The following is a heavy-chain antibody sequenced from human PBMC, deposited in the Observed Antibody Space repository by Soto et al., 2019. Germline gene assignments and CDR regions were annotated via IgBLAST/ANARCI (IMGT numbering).Heavy chain of an antibody. CDR1: GYTFTSYD. J-gene: IGHJ4*02. Sequence: ASVKVSCKASGYTFTSYDINWVRQATGQGLEWMGWMNPNSGNTGYAQKFQGRVTMTRNTSISTAYMELSSLRSEDTAVYYCARGSEVFTMVRGVITHFDYWGQGTLVTVSS. V-gene: IGHV1-8*01. CDR3: ARGSEVFTMVRGVITHFDY. D-gene: IGHD3-10*01. CDR2: MNPNSGNT.